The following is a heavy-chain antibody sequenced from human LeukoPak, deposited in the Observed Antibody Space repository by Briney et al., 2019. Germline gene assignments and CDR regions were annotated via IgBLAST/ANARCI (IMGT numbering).Heavy chain of an antibody. CDR3: ARGHRGTGGYCSSTSCWSYYYMDV. CDR1: GGSFSGYY. J-gene: IGHJ6*03. Sequence: SETLSLTCAVYGGSFSGYYWSWIRQPPGKGLERIGEINHSGSTNYNPSLKSRVTISVDTSKNQFSLKLSSVTAADTAVYYCARGHRGTGGYCSSTSCWSYYYMDVWGKGTTVAVSS. V-gene: IGHV4-34*01. D-gene: IGHD2-2*01. CDR2: INHSGST.